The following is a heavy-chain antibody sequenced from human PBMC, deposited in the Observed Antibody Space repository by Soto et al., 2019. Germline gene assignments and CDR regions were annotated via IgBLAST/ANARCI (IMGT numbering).Heavy chain of an antibody. J-gene: IGHJ4*02. Sequence: PSETLSLTCTVSGGSISSGDYYWSWIRQPPGKGLEWIGYIYYIGSTYYNPSLKSRVTISVDTSKNQFSLKLSSVTAADTAVYYCARDLGSFNCSSTSCYASAGFDYWGQGTLVTVSS. CDR3: ARDLGSFNCSSTSCYASAGFDY. CDR1: GGSISSGDYY. D-gene: IGHD2-2*01. V-gene: IGHV4-30-4*01. CDR2: IYYIGST.